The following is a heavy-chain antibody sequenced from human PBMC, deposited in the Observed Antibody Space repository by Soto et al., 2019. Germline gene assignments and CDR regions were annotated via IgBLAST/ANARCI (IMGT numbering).Heavy chain of an antibody. CDR1: GYTLTELS. CDR2: FDPEDGET. CDR3: ATSFSRGWYGEYFQH. Sequence: ASVKVSCKVSGYTLTELSMHWVRQAPGKGLEWMGGFDPEDGETIYAQKFQGRVTMTEDTSTDTAYMELSSLRSEDTAVYYCATSFSRGWYGEYFQHWGQGTLVTVSS. V-gene: IGHV1-24*01. D-gene: IGHD6-19*01. J-gene: IGHJ1*01.